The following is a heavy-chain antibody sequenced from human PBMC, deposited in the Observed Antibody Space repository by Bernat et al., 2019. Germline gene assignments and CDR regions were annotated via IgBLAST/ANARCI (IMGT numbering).Heavy chain of an antibody. D-gene: IGHD2-2*01. J-gene: IGHJ6*03. CDR3: ARGRPYQLLRLVPSHKYYMDV. V-gene: IGHV4-61*01. Sequence: QVQLQESGPGLVKPSETLSLTCTVSGGSVSSGSYYWNWIRQPPGKGLEWIGYIYYSGSTNYNPSLKSRVTISVDTSKNQFSLKLSSVTAADTAVYYCARGRPYQLLRLVPSHKYYMDVWGKGTTVTVSS. CDR1: GGSVSSGSYY. CDR2: IYYSGST.